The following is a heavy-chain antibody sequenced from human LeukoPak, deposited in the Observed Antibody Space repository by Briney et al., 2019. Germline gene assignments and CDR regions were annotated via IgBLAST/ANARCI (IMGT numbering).Heavy chain of an antibody. V-gene: IGHV1-2*02. J-gene: IGHJ4*02. Sequence: ASVKVSFKASGYTFTGYYMHWVRQAPGQGLEWMGWINPNSGGTNYAQKFQGRVTMTRDTSISTAYMELSRLRSDDTAVYYCARDRIAARREVTAISFWGQGTLVTVSS. CDR2: INPNSGGT. CDR3: ARDRIAARREVTAISF. CDR1: GYTFTGYY. D-gene: IGHD2-21*02.